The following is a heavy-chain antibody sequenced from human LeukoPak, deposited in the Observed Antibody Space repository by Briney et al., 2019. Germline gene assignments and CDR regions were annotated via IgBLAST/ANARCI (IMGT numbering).Heavy chain of an antibody. CDR3: ARVKAVAGTRGAFDI. V-gene: IGHV1-2*06. D-gene: IGHD6-19*01. CDR2: IKPNRGGT. J-gene: IGHJ3*02. Sequence: ASVKVSCKASGYTFTGYYMHWVRQAPGQGLEWVGRIKPNRGGTNYAHKVQGRVTMTRVTSISTAYMELSKLRSDDPAVYYCARVKAVAGTRGAFDIWGQGTMVTVSS. CDR1: GYTFTGYY.